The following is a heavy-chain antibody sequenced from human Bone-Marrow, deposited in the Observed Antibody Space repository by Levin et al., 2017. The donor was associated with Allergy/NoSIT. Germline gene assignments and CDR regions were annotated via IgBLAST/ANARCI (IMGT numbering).Heavy chain of an antibody. D-gene: IGHD6-19*01. CDR3: AKGGVGSDWFGGYFDS. CDR2: ISNDGGID. V-gene: IGHV3-30*18. Sequence: GESLKISCEGSGFTFSSYGIHWVRQAPGKGLEWVALISNDGGIDYYADSVKGRFTISRDNSKDILYLQMNSLKTEDSGIYKCAKGGVGSDWFGGYFDSWGPGTRVTVSS. CDR1: GFTFSSYG. J-gene: IGHJ4*02.